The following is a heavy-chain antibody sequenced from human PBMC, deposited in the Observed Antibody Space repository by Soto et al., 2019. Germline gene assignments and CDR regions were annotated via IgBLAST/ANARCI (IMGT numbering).Heavy chain of an antibody. V-gene: IGHV5-51*03. CDR2: IYPGDSDT. D-gene: IGHD6-19*01. Sequence: EVQLVQSGAEVKKPGESLKISCKGSGYSFTSYWIGWVRQMPGKGLEWMGIIYPGDSDTRYSPSFQGQVTISADKSISTAYLQWSSLKASDTAMYYCASHDSSGWPSPHAFDIWGQGTMVTVSS. CDR3: ASHDSSGWPSPHAFDI. CDR1: GYSFTSYW. J-gene: IGHJ3*02.